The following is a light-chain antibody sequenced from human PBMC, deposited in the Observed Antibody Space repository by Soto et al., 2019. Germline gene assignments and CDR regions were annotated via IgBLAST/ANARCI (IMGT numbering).Light chain of an antibody. CDR1: QSVSSSY. J-gene: IGKJ1*01. V-gene: IGKV3-20*01. CDR3: QQYGSSPRT. CDR2: GAS. Sequence: EIVLTQSPGTLSLSPGERATLSCRASQSVSSSYLAWYQQKPGQAPRLLIYGASSRATGIPDRFSGSGSGTDFTLTINRLEPEDFAVYYYQQYGSSPRTFGQGTNVEIK.